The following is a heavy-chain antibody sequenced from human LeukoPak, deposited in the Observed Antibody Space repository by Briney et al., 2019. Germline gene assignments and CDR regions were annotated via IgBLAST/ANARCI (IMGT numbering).Heavy chain of an antibody. J-gene: IGHJ4*02. D-gene: IGHD6-13*01. Sequence: PGVSVRLPCAASGFTFSSFGMHWATQAPGKGREGGAVIWYDGSNIYYPDYVKGRFTISRDNSKNMLYLQMNSLRVENTAVYYCAKDQGGPWHVKGIGDSWGQGTLVTVSS. CDR1: GFTFSSFG. CDR2: IWYDGSNI. V-gene: IGHV3-33*06. CDR3: AKDQGGPWHVKGIGDS.